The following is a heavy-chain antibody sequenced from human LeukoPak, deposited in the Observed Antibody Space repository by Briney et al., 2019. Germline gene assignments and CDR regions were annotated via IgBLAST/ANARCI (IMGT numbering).Heavy chain of an antibody. D-gene: IGHD1-26*01. V-gene: IGHV3-21*01. CDR2: ISSSSSYI. CDR1: GFTFSSYS. CDR3: ARDVKPLEWDDY. J-gene: IGHJ4*02. Sequence: PGGSLRLSCAASGFTFSSYSMNWVRQAPGKGLEWVSSISSSSSYIYYADSVKGRFTISRDNAKNSLYPQMNSLRAEDTAVYYCARDVKPLEWDDYWGQGTLVTVSS.